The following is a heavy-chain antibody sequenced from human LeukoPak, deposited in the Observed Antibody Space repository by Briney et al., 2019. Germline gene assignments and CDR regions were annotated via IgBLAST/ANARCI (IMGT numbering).Heavy chain of an antibody. J-gene: IGHJ4*02. D-gene: IGHD1-26*01. CDR1: GFTFSYFW. V-gene: IGHV3-33*06. CDR3: AKDPGWELLSWYDY. CDR2: IWYDESHE. Sequence: PGGSLRLSCAASGFTFSYFWMTWVRQAPGKGPEGVAVIWYDESHEYYAESVKGRFIISRDNSMNRLYLQMNSLRAEDTAVYYCAKDPGWELLSWYDYWGQGTLVTVSS.